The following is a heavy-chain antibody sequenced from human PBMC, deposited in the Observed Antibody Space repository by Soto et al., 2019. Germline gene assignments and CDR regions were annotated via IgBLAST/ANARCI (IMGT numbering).Heavy chain of an antibody. D-gene: IGHD2-15*01. CDR3: ASVETQRYYYGMDV. V-gene: IGHV1-46*01. CDR1: GYTFTSYY. CDR2: INPSGGST. J-gene: IGHJ6*02. Sequence: ASVKVSCKASGYTFTSYYMHWVRQAPGQGLEWMGIINPSGGSTTYAQRFQGRVTMTRDESTSTAYMELSSLRSEDTAVYYCASVETQRYYYGMDVWGQGTTVTVSS.